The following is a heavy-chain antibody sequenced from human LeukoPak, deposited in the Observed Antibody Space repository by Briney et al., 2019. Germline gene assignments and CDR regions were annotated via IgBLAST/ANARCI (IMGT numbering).Heavy chain of an antibody. D-gene: IGHD3-22*01. V-gene: IGHV4-34*01. Sequence: NPSETLSLTCTVSGYSISSGYYWSWIRQPPGKGLEWIGEINHSGSTNYNPSLKSRVTISVDTSKNQFSLKLSSVTAADTAVYYCETYDRWGAFDIWGQGTMVTVSS. CDR2: INHSGST. J-gene: IGHJ3*02. CDR1: GYSISSGYY. CDR3: ETYDRWGAFDI.